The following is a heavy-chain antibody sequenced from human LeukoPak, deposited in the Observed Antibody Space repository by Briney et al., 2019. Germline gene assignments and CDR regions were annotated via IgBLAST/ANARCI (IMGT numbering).Heavy chain of an antibody. D-gene: IGHD6-13*01. CDR1: GGTFSSYA. CDR2: IIPIFGTA. Sequence: SVRVSCKASGGTFSSYAISWVRQAPGQGLEWMGRIIPIFGTANYAQKFQGRVTITTDESTSTAYMELSSLRSEDTAVYYCASAALAGGIAAAGTDYWGQGTLVTVSS. V-gene: IGHV1-69*05. CDR3: ASAALAGGIAAAGTDY. J-gene: IGHJ4*02.